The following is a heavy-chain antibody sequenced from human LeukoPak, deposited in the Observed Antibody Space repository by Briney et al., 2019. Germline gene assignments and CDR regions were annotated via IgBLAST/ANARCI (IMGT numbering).Heavy chain of an antibody. Sequence: PGGSLRLSCAASGFTFGSYTMNWVRQAPGKGLEWVSYISSSSSTKYYADSVKGRFTISRDNSKNSLYLQMNSLRTEDTALYYCAKEGDGYHWGQGTMVTVSS. CDR1: GFTFGSYT. D-gene: IGHD5-24*01. J-gene: IGHJ3*01. V-gene: IGHV3-48*04. CDR2: ISSSSSTK. CDR3: AKEGDGYH.